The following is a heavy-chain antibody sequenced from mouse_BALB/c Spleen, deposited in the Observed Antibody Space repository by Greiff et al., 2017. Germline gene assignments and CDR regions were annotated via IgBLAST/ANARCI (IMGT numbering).Heavy chain of an antibody. CDR1: GYSITSGYY. V-gene: IGHV3-6*02. J-gene: IGHJ2*01. D-gene: IGHD4-1*01. CDR2: ISYDGSN. Sequence: EVKVEESGPGLVKPSQSLSLTCSVTGYSITSGYYWNWIRQFPGNKLEWMGYISYDGSNNYNPSLKNRISITRDTSKNQFFLKLNSVTTEDTATYYGARVGNWGYYFDYWGQGTTLTVSA. CDR3: ARVGNWGYYFDY.